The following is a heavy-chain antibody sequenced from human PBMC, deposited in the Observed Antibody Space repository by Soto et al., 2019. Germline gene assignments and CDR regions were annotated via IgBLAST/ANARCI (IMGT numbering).Heavy chain of an antibody. V-gene: IGHV3-30*02. CDR2: IQYHGINK. J-gene: IGHJ4*02. CDR1: VFTFSTYG. CDR3: ARGLDYDSSGYYLDF. D-gene: IGHD3-22*01. Sequence: GALRRTCAASVFTFSTYGMNWVRQAPGKGLEWVAFIQYHGINKDYADSVKGRFTISRDNSRNTLYLQMDSLRAEDTAVYYCARGLDYDSSGYYLDFWGQGAPVRVSS.